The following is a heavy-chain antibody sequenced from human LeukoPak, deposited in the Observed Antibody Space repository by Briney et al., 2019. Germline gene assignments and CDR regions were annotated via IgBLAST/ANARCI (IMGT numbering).Heavy chain of an antibody. J-gene: IGHJ4*02. CDR2: FDPEDGET. CDR3: ATRGSSPEATFDY. D-gene: IGHD1-26*01. Sequence: ASVKVSCKVSGYTLTELSMHWVRQAPGKGLEWMGGFDPEDGETIYAQKFQGRVTMTEDTSTDTAYMELSGLRSEDTAVYYCATRGSSPEATFDYWGQGTLVTVSS. V-gene: IGHV1-24*01. CDR1: GYTLTELS.